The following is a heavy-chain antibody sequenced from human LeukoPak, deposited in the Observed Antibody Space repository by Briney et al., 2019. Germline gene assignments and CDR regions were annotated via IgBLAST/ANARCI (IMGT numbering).Heavy chain of an antibody. V-gene: IGHV3-15*01. CDR3: TTDRHTAMVQFDY. Sequence: GGSLRLSCAASGFTVSSNYMSWVRQAPGKGLEWVGHIKSKTDGGTADYVAPVKGRFTISRDDSKNTLYLQMNSLKIGDTAVYYCTTDRHTAMVQFDYWGQGTLVTVSS. CDR2: IKSKTDGGTA. J-gene: IGHJ4*02. CDR1: GFTVSSNY. D-gene: IGHD5-18*01.